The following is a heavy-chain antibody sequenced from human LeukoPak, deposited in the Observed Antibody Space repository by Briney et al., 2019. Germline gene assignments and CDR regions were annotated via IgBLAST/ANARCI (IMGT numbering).Heavy chain of an antibody. CDR1: GLTFSTYS. CDR2: ISYDGSNK. CDR3: ARESSGSYYLFDY. D-gene: IGHD3-10*01. J-gene: IGHJ4*02. Sequence: GGSLRLSCAVSGLTFSTYSMTWVRQGPGKGREGVAVISYDGSNKYYADSVKGRFTISRDNSKNTLYLQMNSLRAEDTAVYYCARESSGSYYLFDYWGQGTLVTVSS. V-gene: IGHV3-30*04.